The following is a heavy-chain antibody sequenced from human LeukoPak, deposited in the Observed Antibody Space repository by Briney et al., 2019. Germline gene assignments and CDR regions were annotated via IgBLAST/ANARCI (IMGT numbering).Heavy chain of an antibody. CDR2: IYTGGTT. CDR1: GFTVSSSNY. D-gene: IGHD3-16*01. V-gene: IGHV3-66*01. CDR3: AREISRFGI. J-gene: IGHJ4*02. Sequence: GGSLRLSCAASGFTVSSSNYMNRVRQAPGKGLEWVSGIYTGGTTYYTDSVKGRFTISRDNPNNTLYLQMHSLRAEDTAVYYCAREISRFGIWGQRTLVTVSS.